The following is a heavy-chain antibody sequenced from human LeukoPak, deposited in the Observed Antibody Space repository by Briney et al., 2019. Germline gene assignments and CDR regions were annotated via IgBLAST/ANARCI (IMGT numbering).Heavy chain of an antibody. CDR3: AKLLQLWLSEGVDY. D-gene: IGHD5-18*01. J-gene: IGHJ4*02. Sequence: GGSLRLSCAASGFTVSSNYMSWVRQAPGKGLEWVSVIYSGGSTYYADSVKGRFTISRDNSKNTLYLQMNSLRAEDTAVYYCAKLLQLWLSEGVDYWGQGTLVTVSS. V-gene: IGHV3-53*01. CDR1: GFTVSSNY. CDR2: IYSGGST.